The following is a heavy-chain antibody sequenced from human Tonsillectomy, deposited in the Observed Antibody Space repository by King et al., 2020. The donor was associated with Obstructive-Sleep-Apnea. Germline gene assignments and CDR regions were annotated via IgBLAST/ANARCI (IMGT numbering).Heavy chain of an antibody. J-gene: IGHJ5*02. V-gene: IGHV1-3*01. CDR2: INAGNGNT. D-gene: IGHD3-9*01. CDR3: ARDYDILTGYSPFNWFDP. CDR1: GYTFTIYA. Sequence: QLVQSGAEVKKPGASVKVSCKASGYTFTIYAMHWGRQAPGQRLEGMGWINAGNGNTKYSQNFQGRVTITRYTSASTAYMELSSLVSEDTAVDYCARDYDILTGYSPFNWFDPWGQGTLVTVSS.